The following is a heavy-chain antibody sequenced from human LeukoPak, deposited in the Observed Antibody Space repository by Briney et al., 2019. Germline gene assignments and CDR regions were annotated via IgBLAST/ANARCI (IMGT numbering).Heavy chain of an antibody. Sequence: SETLSLTCTVSGGSISSYYWSWIRQPPGKGLEWIGYIYYSGSTNYNPSLKSRVTISVDTSKNQFSLKLSSVTAADTAVYYCARQSPFDDFWSGTDFDYWGQGTLVTVSS. CDR1: GGSISSYY. CDR2: IYYSGST. J-gene: IGHJ4*02. CDR3: ARQSPFDDFWSGTDFDY. D-gene: IGHD3-3*01. V-gene: IGHV4-59*08.